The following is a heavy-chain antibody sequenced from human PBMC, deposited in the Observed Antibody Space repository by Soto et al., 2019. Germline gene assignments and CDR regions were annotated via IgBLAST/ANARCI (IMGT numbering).Heavy chain of an antibody. CDR3: ARDRAYSSGWEAFEY. CDR1: RFTFSSYG. D-gene: IGHD6-19*01. CDR2: IWYDGNNK. V-gene: IGHV3-33*01. J-gene: IGHJ4*02. Sequence: SLRLSLAASRFTFSSYGFHWVLQTPCKGLEWMAVIWYDGNNKYYVDSVKGRFTISRDNSKNTLYLQMSSLRAEDTAVYYCARDRAYSSGWEAFEYWGQGTVVTVSS.